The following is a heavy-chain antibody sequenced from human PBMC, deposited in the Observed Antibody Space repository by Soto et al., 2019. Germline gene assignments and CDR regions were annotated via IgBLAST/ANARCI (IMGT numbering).Heavy chain of an antibody. V-gene: IGHV3-15*07. CDR2: IKSRALGGTT. CDR1: DFAFSNAW. Sequence: GGSLRISCAASDFAFSNAWINWVRQAPGKGLEWVGRIKSRALGGTTDFAAPVRGRFAITRDDSRNMVYMQMNNLDTEDTAVYYCTTDSYSPIVEVRFDYWGHGTPVTGSS. J-gene: IGHJ4*01. D-gene: IGHD3-16*01. CDR3: TTDSYSPIVEVRFDY.